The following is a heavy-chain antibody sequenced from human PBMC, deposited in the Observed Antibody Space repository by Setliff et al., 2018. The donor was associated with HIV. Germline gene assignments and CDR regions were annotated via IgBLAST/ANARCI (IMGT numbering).Heavy chain of an antibody. CDR3: AREKPNSGSYYGIRAFDI. Sequence: PSETLSLTCTVSGGSISSYYWSWIRQPPGKGLEWIGSIFYSGSTFYNPSLKSRVTISVDTSKNQFSLKLSSVTAADTAVYYCAREKPNSGSYYGIRAFDIWGQGTMVTVSS. D-gene: IGHD1-26*01. J-gene: IGHJ3*02. CDR1: GGSISSYY. V-gene: IGHV4-39*07. CDR2: IFYSGST.